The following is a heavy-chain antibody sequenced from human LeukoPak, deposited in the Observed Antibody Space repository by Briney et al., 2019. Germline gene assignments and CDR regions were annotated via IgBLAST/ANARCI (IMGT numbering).Heavy chain of an antibody. CDR2: IFHSGSA. V-gene: IGHV4-4*02. CDR1: GGSISSQNW. J-gene: IGHJ5*02. Sequence: SEPLSLTCAVSGGSISSQNWWSWVRQPPGKGLEWIGEIFHSGSAHYNPYLKSRVTISVDKSKNQFSLNLSSVTAADTAVYYCAKGDIPKWFDPWGQATLVTVCS. D-gene: IGHD2-2*02. CDR3: AKGDIPKWFDP.